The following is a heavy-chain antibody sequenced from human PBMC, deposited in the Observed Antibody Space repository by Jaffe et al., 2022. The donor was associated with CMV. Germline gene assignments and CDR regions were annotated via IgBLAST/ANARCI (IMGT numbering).Heavy chain of an antibody. V-gene: IGHV4-59*01. Sequence: QVQLQESGPGLVKPSETLSLTCTVSGGSISSYYWSWIRQPPGKGLEWIGYIYYSGSTNYNPSLKSRVTISVDTSKNQFSLKLSSVTAADTAVYYCARDSSPVYDFWSGSLLKGFDPWGQGTLVTVSS. CDR3: ARDSSPVYDFWSGSLLKGFDP. CDR2: IYYSGST. D-gene: IGHD3-3*01. CDR1: GGSISSYY. J-gene: IGHJ5*02.